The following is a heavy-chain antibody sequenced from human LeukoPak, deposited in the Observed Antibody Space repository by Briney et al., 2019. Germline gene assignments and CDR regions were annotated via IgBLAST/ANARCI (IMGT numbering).Heavy chain of an antibody. V-gene: IGHV3-7*04. Sequence: PGGSLRLSCEASGLTFSNDWMTWVRQSPGKGLEWVANIKGDGSETYYLDSVKGRFTISRDNAKNSLYLQMNSVRAEDTALYYCARGWSVFDYWGQETLVTVSS. J-gene: IGHJ4*02. CDR2: IKGDGSET. CDR3: ARGWSVFDY. CDR1: GLTFSNDW. D-gene: IGHD2-15*01.